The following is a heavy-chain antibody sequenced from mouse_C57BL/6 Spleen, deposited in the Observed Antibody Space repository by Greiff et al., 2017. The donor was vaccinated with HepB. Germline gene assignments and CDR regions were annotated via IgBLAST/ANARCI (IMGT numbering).Heavy chain of an antibody. CDR1: GFSLTSYA. J-gene: IGHJ4*01. CDR2: IWTGGGT. D-gene: IGHD2-3*01. CDR3: ARNRWLLSNYYAMDY. V-gene: IGHV2-9-1*01. Sequence: VQLQESGPGLVAPSQSLSITCTVSGFSLTSYAISWVRQPPGKGLEWLGVIWTGGGTNYNSALKYRLSISKDNSKSQVFLKMNSLQTDDTARYYCARNRWLLSNYYAMDYWGQGTSVTVSS.